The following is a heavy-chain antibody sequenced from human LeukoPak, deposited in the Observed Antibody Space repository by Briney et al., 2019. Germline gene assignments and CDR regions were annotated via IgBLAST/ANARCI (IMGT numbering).Heavy chain of an antibody. CDR1: AYTFSIYA. CDR3: VRGYSYGWFDP. Sequence: GGSLRLSCAASAYTFSIYAMSWVRQAPGKGLGWVSTISGSGGSTHYADSVKGRFTISRDNSKNTLYLQMNSLRADDTAVYYCVRGYSYGWFDPWGQGTLVTVSS. V-gene: IGHV3-23*01. J-gene: IGHJ5*02. CDR2: ISGSGGST. D-gene: IGHD5-18*01.